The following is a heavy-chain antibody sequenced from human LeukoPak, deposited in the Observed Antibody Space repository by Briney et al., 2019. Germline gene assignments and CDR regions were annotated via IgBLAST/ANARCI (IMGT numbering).Heavy chain of an antibody. D-gene: IGHD5-24*01. J-gene: IGHJ1*01. CDR1: GFPFIDYS. CDR3: ARGDGYNAAEYLQH. V-gene: IGHV3-48*04. CDR2: IGIESGNT. Sequence: GGSLRLSCTASGFPFIDYSMNWVRQAPGKGLEWISDIGIESGNTKYADSVKGRFTISADNAKNSLYLQMNSLRVEDTAVYYCARGDGYNAAEYLQHWGQGTLVTVS.